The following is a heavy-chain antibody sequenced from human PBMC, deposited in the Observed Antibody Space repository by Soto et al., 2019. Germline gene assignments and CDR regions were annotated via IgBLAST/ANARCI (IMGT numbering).Heavy chain of an antibody. V-gene: IGHV3-23*01. CDR1: GFTFSSYA. J-gene: IGHJ4*02. CDR2: ISGSGGST. D-gene: IGHD6-13*01. CDR3: AKEDGYSSSWFEFDY. Sequence: EVQLLESGGGLVQPGGSLRLSCAASGFTFSSYAMSWVRQAPGKGLEWVSAISGSGGSTYYADSVKGRFTISRDNSKNTLYLQMNSLSAEEVAVYYCAKEDGYSSSWFEFDYWGQGTLVTVSS.